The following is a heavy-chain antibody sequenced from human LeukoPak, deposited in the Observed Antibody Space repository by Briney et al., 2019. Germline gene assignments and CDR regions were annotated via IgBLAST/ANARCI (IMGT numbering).Heavy chain of an antibody. CDR3: ATDYDSSH. Sequence: GRPLRLSCAASGFTFDDYAMHWVRHAPGKGLEWVSSISWNSGSIGYADSVKGRFTISRDNSKNRLYLQMNSLRVEDTAVYYCATDYDSSHWGQGTLVTVSS. J-gene: IGHJ4*02. CDR2: ISWNSGSI. D-gene: IGHD3-22*01. V-gene: IGHV3-9*01. CDR1: GFTFDDYA.